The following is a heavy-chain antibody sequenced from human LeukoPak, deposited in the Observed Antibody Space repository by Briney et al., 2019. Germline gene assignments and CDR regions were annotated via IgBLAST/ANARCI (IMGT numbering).Heavy chain of an antibody. Sequence: ASVKVSCKASGYTFTDYYIHWVRQAPGQGLEWMGWINPITGATLYAQKFQGRVTMTRDTSTTTAYVELRNLRSDDTAVHYCVTWVIVGGSGVDIWGQGTMVTVSS. CDR2: INPITGAT. V-gene: IGHV1-2*02. CDR3: VTWVIVGGSGVDI. J-gene: IGHJ3*02. D-gene: IGHD1-26*01. CDR1: GYTFTDYY.